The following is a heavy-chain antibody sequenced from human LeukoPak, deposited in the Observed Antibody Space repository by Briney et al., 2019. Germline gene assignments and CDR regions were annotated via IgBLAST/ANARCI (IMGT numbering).Heavy chain of an antibody. CDR3: AESAHDLLFFDY. Sequence: SETLSLTCAVYGGSFSGYYWSWIRQPPGKGPEWIGEINQSGITNYNPSLKSRVTISVDTSKNQFSLKLSSVTAADTAVYYCAESAHDLLFFDYWGQGTLVTVSS. V-gene: IGHV4-34*01. D-gene: IGHD3-3*01. J-gene: IGHJ4*02. CDR2: INQSGIT. CDR1: GGSFSGYY.